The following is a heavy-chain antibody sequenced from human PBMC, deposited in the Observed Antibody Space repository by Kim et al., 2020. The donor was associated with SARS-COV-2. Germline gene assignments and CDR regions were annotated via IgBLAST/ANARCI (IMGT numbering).Heavy chain of an antibody. D-gene: IGHD3-10*01. V-gene: IGHV3-23*01. CDR2: IGFTGGNT. Sequence: GSLRLSCAASGFTFSNYGMGWVRQAPGKGLEWVSTIGFTGGNTYYADSVKGRFTVSRDNSENTLYLQMNSLRADDTAIYYCAKFLPRAAKAFDYWGQGVLVTVSS. CDR1: GFTFSNYG. J-gene: IGHJ4*02. CDR3: AKFLPRAAKAFDY.